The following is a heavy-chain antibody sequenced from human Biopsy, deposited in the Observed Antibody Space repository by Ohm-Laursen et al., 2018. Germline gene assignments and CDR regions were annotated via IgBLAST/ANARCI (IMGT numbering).Heavy chain of an antibody. J-gene: IGHJ4*02. V-gene: IGHV1-18*04. D-gene: IGHD3-3*01. CDR2: SSAYNGKT. CDR3: ARDRPSVSTYGVD. Sequence: SVKVSCKAPTGTFNSYGIIWVRQAPGQGLEWMGWSSAYNGKTNYAQKFQGRLTMTTDTSTSTAYMELRSLRSDDTAVYYCARDRPSVSTYGVDWGQGTLVTVSS. CDR1: TGTFNSYG.